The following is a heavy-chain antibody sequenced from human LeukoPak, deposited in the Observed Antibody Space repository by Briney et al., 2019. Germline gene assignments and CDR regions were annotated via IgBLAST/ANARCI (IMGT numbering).Heavy chain of an antibody. CDR2: IYYSGST. V-gene: IGHV4-31*03. CDR3: ARDEGLNGAFDI. D-gene: IGHD3-22*01. Sequence: SETLSLTCTVSGGSISSGGYYWSWIRQHPGKGLEWIGYIYYSGSTYYNPSLKSRVTISVDTSKNQFSLKLSSVTAADTAVYYWARDEGLNGAFDIWGQGTMVTVSS. J-gene: IGHJ3*02. CDR1: GGSISSGGYY.